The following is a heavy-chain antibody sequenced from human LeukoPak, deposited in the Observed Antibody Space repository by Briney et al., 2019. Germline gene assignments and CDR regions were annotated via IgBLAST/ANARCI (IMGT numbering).Heavy chain of an antibody. CDR3: ARLGYYDSRFDY. CDR2: IYYSGST. Sequence: SETLSLTCTVSGGSISSYYWGWIRQPPGKGLEWIGSIYYSGSTYYNPSLKSRVTISVDTSKNQFSLKLSSVTAADTAVYYCARLGYYDSRFDYWGQGTLVTVSS. D-gene: IGHD3-22*01. V-gene: IGHV4-39*01. J-gene: IGHJ4*02. CDR1: GGSISSYY.